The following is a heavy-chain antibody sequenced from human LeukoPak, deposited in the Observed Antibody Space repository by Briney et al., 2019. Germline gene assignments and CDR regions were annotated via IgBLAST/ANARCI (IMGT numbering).Heavy chain of an antibody. D-gene: IGHD1-26*01. V-gene: IGHV3-23*01. Sequence: PGGSLRLSCAASGFTFSSYAMSWVCQAPGKGLEWVSAISGSGGSTYYADSVKGRFTISRDNSKNTLYLQMNSLRAEDTAVYYCAKVYGSFIVEDAFDIWGQGTMVTVSS. CDR3: AKVYGSFIVEDAFDI. CDR1: GFTFSSYA. J-gene: IGHJ3*02. CDR2: ISGSGGST.